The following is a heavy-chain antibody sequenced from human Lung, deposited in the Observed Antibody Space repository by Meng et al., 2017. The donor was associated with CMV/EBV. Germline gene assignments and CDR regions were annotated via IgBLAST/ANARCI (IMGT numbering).Heavy chain of an antibody. CDR1: GVTFSDYA. CDR3: ARDPSGSYTYYYGMDI. CDR2: ISYDGTSK. J-gene: IGHJ6*02. D-gene: IGHD1-26*01. Sequence: SXKISXAVSGVTFSDYAMRWVRQAPGKGLEWVTMISYDGTSKFYADSVKGRFTVSRDNSRNTLYLHMNSLRGDDTAVYYCARDPSGSYTYYYGMDIWGQGTXVTVSS. V-gene: IGHV3-30-3*01.